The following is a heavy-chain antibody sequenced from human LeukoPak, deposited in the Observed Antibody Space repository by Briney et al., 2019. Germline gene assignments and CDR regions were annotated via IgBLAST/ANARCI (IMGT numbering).Heavy chain of an antibody. CDR2: IYHSGST. CDR3: ARVGAGVFDY. D-gene: IGHD1-26*01. Sequence: PSETLSLTCAVSGYSISSGYYWGWIRQPAGKGLEWIGSIYHSGSTYYNPSLKSRVTISVDTSKNQFSLKLSSVTAADTAVYYRARVGAGVFDYWGQGTLVTVSS. CDR1: GYSISSGYY. J-gene: IGHJ4*02. V-gene: IGHV4-38-2*01.